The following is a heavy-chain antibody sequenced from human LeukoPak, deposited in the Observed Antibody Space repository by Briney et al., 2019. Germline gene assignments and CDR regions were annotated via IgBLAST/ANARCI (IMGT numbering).Heavy chain of an antibody. CDR3: ARGPPRGKYYYMDV. J-gene: IGHJ6*03. CDR2: IGTASDT. Sequence: GGSPRLSCAASGFTFSSFDMHWVRQPTGQGLEWVSTIGTASDTYYPGSVEGRFPLSRDNAKNSLYLQMNSLTAGDTAVYYCARGPPRGKYYYMDVWGKGTTVTVSS. D-gene: IGHD1-1*01. CDR1: GFTFSSFD. V-gene: IGHV3-13*01.